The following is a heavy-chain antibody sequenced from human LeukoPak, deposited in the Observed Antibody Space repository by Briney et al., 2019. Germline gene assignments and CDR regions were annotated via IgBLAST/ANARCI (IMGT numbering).Heavy chain of an antibody. Sequence: GGSLRLSCAASGFIFSSYAMSWVRQAPGKGLEWVSVISGTGGNTYYAGSVKGRFTISRDNSKNTLYLQMSSLRAEDTAVYFCVRGYSFGPYGMDVWGQGTTVTVSS. CDR2: ISGTGGNT. CDR3: VRGYSFGPYGMDV. V-gene: IGHV3-23*01. J-gene: IGHJ6*02. CDR1: GFIFSSYA. D-gene: IGHD2-15*01.